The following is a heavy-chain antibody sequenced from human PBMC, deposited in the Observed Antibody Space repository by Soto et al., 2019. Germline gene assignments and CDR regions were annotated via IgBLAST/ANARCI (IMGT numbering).Heavy chain of an antibody. V-gene: IGHV3-23*01. CDR1: GFTFSSYA. J-gene: IGHJ4*02. CDR2: ISGSGGST. D-gene: IGHD3-3*01. CDR3: AKPRDYDFWSGYYPFDY. Sequence: PGGSLRLSCAASGFTFSSYAMSWVRQAPGKGLEWVSAISGSGGSTYYADSVKGRFTISRDNSKNTLYLQMNSLRAEDTAVYYCAKPRDYDFWSGYYPFDYWGQGTLVTVSS.